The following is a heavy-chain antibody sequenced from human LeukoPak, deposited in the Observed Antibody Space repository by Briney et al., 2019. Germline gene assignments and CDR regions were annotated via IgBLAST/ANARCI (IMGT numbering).Heavy chain of an antibody. J-gene: IGHJ4*02. D-gene: IGHD3-22*01. V-gene: IGHV3-30*03. CDR3: AVAYSSSGYYPVDY. CDR1: GFTFSSYG. Sequence: GGSLRLSCVASGFTFSSYGMHWVRQAPGKGLEWVAVKSYDGSNKYYTDSVKGRFTISRDNSKNTLYLQMNSLRAEDTAVYYCAVAYSSSGYYPVDYWGQGTLVTVSS. CDR2: KSYDGSNK.